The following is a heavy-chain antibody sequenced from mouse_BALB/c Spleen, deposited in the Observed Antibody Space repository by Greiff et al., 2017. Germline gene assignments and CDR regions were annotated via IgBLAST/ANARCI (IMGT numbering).Heavy chain of an antibody. D-gene: IGHD3-1*01. V-gene: IGHV5-4*02. Sequence: EVMLVESGGGLVKPGGSLKLSCAASGFTFSDYYMYWVRQTPEKRLEWVATISDGGSYTYYPDSVKGRFTISRDNAKNNLYLQMSSLKSEDTAMYYCARDRRQLGLRIYAMDYWGQGTSVTVSS. J-gene: IGHJ4*01. CDR2: ISDGGSYT. CDR1: GFTFSDYY. CDR3: ARDRRQLGLRIYAMDY.